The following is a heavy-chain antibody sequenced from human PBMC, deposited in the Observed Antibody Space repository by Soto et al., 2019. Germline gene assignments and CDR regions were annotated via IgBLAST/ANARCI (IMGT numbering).Heavy chain of an antibody. CDR1: GYTFTDYF. CDR2: ISPNNGDR. J-gene: IGHJ4*02. Sequence: ASVKVSCKASGYTFTDYFIHWVRQAPGQGLEWMGWISPNNGDRISAQKFQGRVTMTRDTSINTAYMELSRLRSDDMAVYYCVRGGERNTATHFKRTCDSWGQGTLVTVSS. V-gene: IGHV1-2*02. D-gene: IGHD3-16*01. CDR3: VRGGERNTATHFKRTCDS.